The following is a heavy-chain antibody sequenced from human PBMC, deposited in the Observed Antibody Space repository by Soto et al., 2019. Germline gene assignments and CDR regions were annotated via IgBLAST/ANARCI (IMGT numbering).Heavy chain of an antibody. V-gene: IGHV3-23*01. CDR1: GFTFSIYA. Sequence: GSLRLSCAASGFTFSIYAMTWVRQSPGKGLEWVSSMSRTGDNTYYADSVKGRFTISRDNSKNTLYLQMNSLRAEDTAIYYCAKDQSNSNPLYYFDFWGPGTLVTVSS. CDR3: AKDQSNSNPLYYFDF. CDR2: MSRTGDNT. D-gene: IGHD3-22*01. J-gene: IGHJ4*02.